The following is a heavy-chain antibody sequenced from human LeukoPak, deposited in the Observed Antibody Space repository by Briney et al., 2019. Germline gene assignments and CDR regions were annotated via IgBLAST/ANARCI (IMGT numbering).Heavy chain of an antibody. J-gene: IGHJ4*02. Sequence: PSETLSLTCTVSGGSISSSSYYWGWIRQPPGKGLEWIGSIYYSGSTYYNPSLKSRVTISVDTSKNQFSLKLSSVTAADTAVYYCARRTSPGMVRRAKVGLDYWGQGTLVTVSS. D-gene: IGHD3-10*01. CDR1: GGSISSSSYY. V-gene: IGHV4-39*07. CDR3: ARRTSPGMVRRAKVGLDY. CDR2: IYYSGST.